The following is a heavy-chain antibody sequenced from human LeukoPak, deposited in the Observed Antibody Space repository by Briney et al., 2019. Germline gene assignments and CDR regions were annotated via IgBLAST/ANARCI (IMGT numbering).Heavy chain of an antibody. V-gene: IGHV3-48*01. CDR1: GFTFSSYS. Sequence: GGSLRLSCAASGFTFSSYSMNWVRQAPGKGLEWVSYISSSSSTIYYADSVKGRFTISRDNAKNSLYLQMNSLRAEDTAVYYCARGTSYRIVGATGGDYWGQGTLVTVSS. J-gene: IGHJ4*02. D-gene: IGHD1-26*01. CDR3: ARGTSYRIVGATGGDY. CDR2: ISSSSSTI.